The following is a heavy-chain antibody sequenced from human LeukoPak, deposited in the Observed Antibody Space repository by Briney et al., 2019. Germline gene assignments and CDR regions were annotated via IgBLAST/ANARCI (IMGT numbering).Heavy chain of an antibody. Sequence: PSETLSLTCTVSGGSISSYYWSWIRQPPGKGLEWIGYIYYSGSINYNPSLRSRVTIRGDTSKNQISLRLSSVTAADTAVYYCARHLHTVQDIAATGTLWDYWGQGTLVTVSS. CDR1: GGSISSYY. CDR3: ARHLHTVQDIAATGTLWDY. CDR2: IYYSGSI. V-gene: IGHV4-59*08. J-gene: IGHJ4*02. D-gene: IGHD6-13*01.